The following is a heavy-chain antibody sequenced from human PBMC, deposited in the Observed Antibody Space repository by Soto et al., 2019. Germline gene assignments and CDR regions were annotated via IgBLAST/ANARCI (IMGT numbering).Heavy chain of an antibody. J-gene: IGHJ4*02. D-gene: IGHD3-22*01. Sequence: GGSLRLSCAASGFTFSSYSMNWFRQAPGKGLEWVSSISSSSSYIYYADSVKGRFTISKDNAKNSVYLQMNSLRAEDTAVYYCARVRGDSSGSYYFDYWGQGTLVTVSS. CDR1: GFTFSSYS. CDR2: ISSSSSYI. V-gene: IGHV3-21*04. CDR3: ARVRGDSSGSYYFDY.